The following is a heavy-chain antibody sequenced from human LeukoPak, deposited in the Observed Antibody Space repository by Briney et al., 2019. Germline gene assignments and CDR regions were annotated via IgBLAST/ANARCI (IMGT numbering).Heavy chain of an antibody. CDR3: ARDRTGRGGYFDY. V-gene: IGHV3-74*01. D-gene: IGHD2-8*02. J-gene: IGHJ4*02. CDR1: GFTFSNYW. CDR2: INSDGINT. Sequence: GGSLRLSCAASGFTFSNYWMHWVRQAPGKGLVWVSRINSDGINTSYADSVKGRFTISRDNAKNSLYLQMNSLRAEDTAVYYCARDRTGRGGYFDYWGQGTLVTVSS.